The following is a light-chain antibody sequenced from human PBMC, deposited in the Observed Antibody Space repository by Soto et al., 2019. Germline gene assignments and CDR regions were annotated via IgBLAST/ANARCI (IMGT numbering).Light chain of an antibody. J-gene: IGKJ1*01. CDR3: QQYSSSRT. Sequence: EIVLTHSPGTLSLSPGEIATLSCRASQSVSSSYLAWYQQKPGQAPRLLIYGASSRATGIPDRFSGSGSGTDFTLTISRLEPEDFAVYYCQQYSSSRTFGQGTKVDI. CDR2: GAS. CDR1: QSVSSSY. V-gene: IGKV3-20*01.